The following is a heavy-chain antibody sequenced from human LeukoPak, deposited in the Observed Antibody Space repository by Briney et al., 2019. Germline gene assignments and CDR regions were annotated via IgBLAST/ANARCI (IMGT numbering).Heavy chain of an antibody. CDR3: ARDGGDAFDI. J-gene: IGHJ3*02. CDR1: GGSISSYY. D-gene: IGHD3-16*01. V-gene: IGHV4-59*01. CDR2: IYYSGST. Sequence: SETLSLTCTVSGGSISSYYWSWIRRPPGKGLEWIGYIYYSGSTNYNPSLKSRVTISVDTSKNQFSRKRSSVTAADTAVYYCARDGGDAFDIWGQGTMVTVSS.